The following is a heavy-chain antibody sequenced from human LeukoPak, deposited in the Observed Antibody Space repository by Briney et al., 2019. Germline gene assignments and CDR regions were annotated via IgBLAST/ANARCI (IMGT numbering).Heavy chain of an antibody. D-gene: IGHD4-23*01. CDR3: ARDTPGYGGDDFDY. CDR2: IQAGGDEK. V-gene: IGHV3-30*02. J-gene: IGHJ4*02. Sequence: GGSLRLSCAASGFTFSTYGMHWVRQAPGKGLEWMTFIQAGGDEKYYAESVKGRFTVSRDNSRNTLYLQMNSLRAEDTAVYYCARDTPGYGGDDFDYWGQGALVTVSS. CDR1: GFTFSTYG.